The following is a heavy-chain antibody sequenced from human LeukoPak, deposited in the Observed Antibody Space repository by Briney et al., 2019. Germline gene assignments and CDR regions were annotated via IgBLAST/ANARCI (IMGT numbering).Heavy chain of an antibody. CDR1: GFTFSSYA. V-gene: IGHV3-30*04. CDR3: AKDRAPYYFDY. J-gene: IGHJ4*02. CDR2: ISYDGSNK. Sequence: GRSLRLSCAASGFTFSSYAMHWVRQAPGKGLEWVALISYDGSNKYYADSVKGRFTISRDNSKNTLYLQMNSLRAEDTAVYYCAKDRAPYYFDYWGQGTLVTVSS.